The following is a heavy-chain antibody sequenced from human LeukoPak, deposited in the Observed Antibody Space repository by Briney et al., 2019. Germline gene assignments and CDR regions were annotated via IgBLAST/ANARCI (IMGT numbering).Heavy chain of an antibody. CDR1: GFTFNNYG. CDR3: ASSSGYYRLDAFDI. Sequence: GGSLRLSCAASGFTFNNYGMHWVRQAPGKGLEWVAVISYDGPNKYYADSVRGRFTISRDNAKNSLYLQMNSLRAEDTALYYCASSSGYYRLDAFDIWGQGTMVTVSS. J-gene: IGHJ3*02. V-gene: IGHV3-30*03. D-gene: IGHD3-22*01. CDR2: ISYDGPNK.